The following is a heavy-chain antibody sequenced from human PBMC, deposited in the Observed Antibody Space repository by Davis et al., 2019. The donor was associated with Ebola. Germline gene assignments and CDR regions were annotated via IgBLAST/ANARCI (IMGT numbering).Heavy chain of an antibody. CDR1: GGSVSSGSYY. V-gene: IGHV4-61*01. CDR3: ARGGSNYPWYYGMDV. Sequence: SETLSLTCTVSGGSVSSGSYYWSWIRQPPGKGLEWIGYIYYSGSTNYNPSLKSRVTISVDTSKNQFSLKLSSVTAADTAVYYCARGGSNYPWYYGMDVWGQGTTVTVSS. D-gene: IGHD4-11*01. CDR2: IYYSGST. J-gene: IGHJ6*02.